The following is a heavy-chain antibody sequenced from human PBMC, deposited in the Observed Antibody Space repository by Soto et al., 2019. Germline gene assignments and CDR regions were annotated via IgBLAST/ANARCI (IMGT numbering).Heavy chain of an antibody. V-gene: IGHV3-7*01. J-gene: IGHJ4*02. CDR1: GFTFSNYW. D-gene: IGHD3-22*01. CDR2: IKGDGISK. CDR3: ARYESSGHAVW. Sequence: LRLSCAASGFTFSNYWMTWVRQAPGKGLEWVANIKGDGISKYYMDSVKGRFIISRDNAKNSLHLQMNSLRDEDTAVYYCARYESSGHAVWWGQGTLVTVSS.